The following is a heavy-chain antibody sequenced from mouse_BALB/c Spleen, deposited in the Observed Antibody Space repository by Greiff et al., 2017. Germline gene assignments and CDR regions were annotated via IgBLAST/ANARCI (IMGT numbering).Heavy chain of an antibody. V-gene: IGHV1-87*01. Sequence: VQVVESGAELARPGASVKLSCTASGYTFTSYWMQWVKQRPGQGLEWMGAIYPGDGDTRYTQKFKGKATLTADKSSSTAYMQLSSLASEDSAVYSGARSWMSTTGNFDYWGQGTTLTVSA. CDR1: GYTFTSYW. J-gene: IGHJ2*01. CDR2: IYPGDGDT. CDR3: ARSWMSTTGNFDY. D-gene: IGHD2-4*01.